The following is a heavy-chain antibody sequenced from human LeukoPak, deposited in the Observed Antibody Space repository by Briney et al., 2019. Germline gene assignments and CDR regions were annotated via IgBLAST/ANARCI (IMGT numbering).Heavy chain of an antibody. Sequence: GASVKVSSKASGFTFTSSAMPWVPPARGQRLEWIGWIVVGSGNTNYAQKFQERVTITRDMSTSTAYMELSSLRSEDTAVYYCAADHDYWGQGTLVTVSS. CDR3: AADHDY. CDR1: GFTFTSSA. J-gene: IGHJ4*02. V-gene: IGHV1-58*02. CDR2: IVVGSGNT.